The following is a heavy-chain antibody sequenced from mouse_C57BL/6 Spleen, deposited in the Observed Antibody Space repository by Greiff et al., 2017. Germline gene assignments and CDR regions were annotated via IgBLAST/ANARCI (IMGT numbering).Heavy chain of an antibody. D-gene: IGHD1-1*01. CDR3: ARDYYYGSSYYAMDY. J-gene: IGHJ4*01. Sequence: EVKVEESGGGLVQPGGSLKLSCAASGIDFSRYWMSWVRRAPGKGLEWIGEINPDSSTINYAPSLKDKFLISRDNAKNTLYLQMSKVRSEDTALYYCARDYYYGSSYYAMDYWGQGTSVTVSS. CDR1: GIDFSRYW. CDR2: INPDSSTI. V-gene: IGHV4-1*01.